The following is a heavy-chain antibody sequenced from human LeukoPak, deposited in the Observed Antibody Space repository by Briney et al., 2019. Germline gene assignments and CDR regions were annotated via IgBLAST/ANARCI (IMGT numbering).Heavy chain of an antibody. CDR1: GFTFSDYY. CDR2: ISSSGSTI. D-gene: IGHD3-22*01. CDR3: ARVHYYDSSGYYYSVAFDI. J-gene: IGHJ3*02. Sequence: GSLRLSCAASGFTFSDYYMSWIRQAPGKGLEWVSYISSSGSTIYYADSVKGRFTISRDNAKNSLYLQMNSLRAEDTAVYYCARVHYYDSSGYYYSVAFDIWGQGTMVTVSS. V-gene: IGHV3-11*01.